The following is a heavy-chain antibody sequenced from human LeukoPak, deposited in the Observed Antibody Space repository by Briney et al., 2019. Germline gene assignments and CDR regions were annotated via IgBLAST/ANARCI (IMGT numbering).Heavy chain of an antibody. V-gene: IGHV3-23*01. J-gene: IGHJ3*02. Sequence: GGSLRLSCTASGFTFSAYAMMWVRQAPGKGLEWVSAIRGGGGSAFYADSVKGRFTISRDNSKYTLFLQMNSLRAEDTAVYYCARDPNGDYIGAFDMWGPGTMVTVSS. D-gene: IGHD4-17*01. CDR2: IRGGGGSA. CDR3: ARDPNGDYIGAFDM. CDR1: GFTFSAYA.